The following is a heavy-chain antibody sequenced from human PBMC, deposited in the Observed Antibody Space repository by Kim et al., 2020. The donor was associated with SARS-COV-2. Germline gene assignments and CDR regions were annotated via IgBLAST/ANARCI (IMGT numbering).Heavy chain of an antibody. CDR3: ARDRAGTGFDY. V-gene: IGHV1-69*04. Sequence: SVKVSCKASGGTFSSYAISWVRQAPGQGLEWMGRIIPILGIANYAQKFQGRVTITADKSTSTAYMELSSLRSEDTAVYYCARDRAGTGFDYWGQGTLVTVSS. J-gene: IGHJ4*02. D-gene: IGHD1-1*01. CDR1: GGTFSSYA. CDR2: IIPILGIA.